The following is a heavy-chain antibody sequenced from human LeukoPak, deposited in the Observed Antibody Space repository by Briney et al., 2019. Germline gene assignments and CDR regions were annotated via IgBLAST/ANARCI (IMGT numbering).Heavy chain of an antibody. Sequence: ASVKVSCKASGYTFTGYYMRWVRQAPGQGLEWMGWINPNSGGTNYAQKFQGRVTMTRDTSISTAYMELSRLRSDDTAVYYCARLSIAARFPPGDYWGQGTLVTVSS. CDR1: GYTFTGYY. D-gene: IGHD6-6*01. J-gene: IGHJ4*02. V-gene: IGHV1-2*02. CDR2: INPNSGGT. CDR3: ARLSIAARFPPGDY.